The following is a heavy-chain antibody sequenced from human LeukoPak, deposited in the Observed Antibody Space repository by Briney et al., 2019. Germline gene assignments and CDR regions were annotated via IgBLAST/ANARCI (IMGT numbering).Heavy chain of an antibody. V-gene: IGHV3-30*18. CDR1: GFTFSSYG. D-gene: IGHD3-16*01. CDR3: AKLSLGGANDASDI. J-gene: IGHJ3*02. Sequence: GGSLRLSCAASGFTFSSYGMHWVRQAPGKGLEWVAVISYDGSNKYYADSVKGRFTISRDNSKNTLYLQMNSLRAEDTAVYYCAKLSLGGANDASDIWGQGTMVTVSS. CDR2: ISYDGSNK.